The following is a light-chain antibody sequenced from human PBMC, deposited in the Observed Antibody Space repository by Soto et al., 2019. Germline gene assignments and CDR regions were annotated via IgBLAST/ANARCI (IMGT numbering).Light chain of an antibody. V-gene: IGKV3-20*01. CDR3: QQYGSSGT. J-gene: IGKJ1*01. CDR1: QSVSNNY. Sequence: EIVLTQSPGTLSLSPGERATLSCRASQSVSNNYLAWYQQKPGQAPRLLIYGACNRSTCIPVRFSGSGCGTDFTLTISRLEPEDCEVYYCQQYGSSGTFGQGTKVEIK. CDR2: GAC.